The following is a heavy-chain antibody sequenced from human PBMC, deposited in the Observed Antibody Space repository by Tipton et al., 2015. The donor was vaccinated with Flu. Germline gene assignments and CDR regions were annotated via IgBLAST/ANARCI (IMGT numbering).Heavy chain of an antibody. CDR3: ASASGP. J-gene: IGHJ5*02. Sequence: SLRLSCAASGFTFDDYAMHWVRQAPGRGLEWVSLISWDGFTTYYADSVMGRFTISRDSSKNSLYLQMDSLRAEDTALYYCASASGPWGQGTLVTVSS. D-gene: IGHD3-10*01. V-gene: IGHV3-43D*04. CDR2: ISWDGFTT. CDR1: GFTFDDYA.